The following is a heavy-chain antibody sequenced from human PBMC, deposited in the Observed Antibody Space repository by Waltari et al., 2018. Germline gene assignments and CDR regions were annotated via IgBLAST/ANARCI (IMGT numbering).Heavy chain of an antibody. Sequence: QHQLQASGPGLVTPSQTLCLTCAVYGGSTSRPRYDVGWIRQPPGQGLEWIGSFSYDANTYYNPSLKSRITISVDTSKNQFSLQLSSVTAADTAIYYCARPGRVGGGSLMGLDYWGQGTLVTVSS. CDR1: GGSTSRPRYD. V-gene: IGHV4-39*01. D-gene: IGHD2-15*01. J-gene: IGHJ4*02. CDR3: ARPGRVGGGSLMGLDY. CDR2: FSYDANT.